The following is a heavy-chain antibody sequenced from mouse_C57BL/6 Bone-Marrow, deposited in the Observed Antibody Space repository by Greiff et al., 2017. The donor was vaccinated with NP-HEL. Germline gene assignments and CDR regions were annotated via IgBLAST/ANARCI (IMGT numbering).Heavy chain of an antibody. V-gene: IGHV1-81*01. Sequence: QVQLQQSGAELARPGASVKLSCKASGYTFTSYGISWVKQRTGQGLVRIGEIYPRSGNTYYNEKFKGKATLTADKSSSTAYMEIRSLTSEDSAGYFCAREGYPLDYWGQGTTLTVSS. CDR3: AREGYPLDY. J-gene: IGHJ2*01. D-gene: IGHD2-14*01. CDR2: IYPRSGNT. CDR1: GYTFTSYG.